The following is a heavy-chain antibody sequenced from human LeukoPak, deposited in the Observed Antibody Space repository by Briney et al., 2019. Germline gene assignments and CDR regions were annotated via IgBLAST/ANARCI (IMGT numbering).Heavy chain of an antibody. D-gene: IGHD6-13*01. CDR2: ISGSGGFT. CDR1: GFTFSSYA. V-gene: IGHV3-23*01. CDR3: AKIPGIAAPEWAFDN. J-gene: IGHJ4*02. Sequence: GGSLRLSCEASGFTFSSYAMSWVRQAPGKGLEWVSVISGSGGFTYYTYSVQGRFTISRDNSKNKLYLQMNSLRAEDTAVYYCAKIPGIAAPEWAFDNWGQGTLVSVSS.